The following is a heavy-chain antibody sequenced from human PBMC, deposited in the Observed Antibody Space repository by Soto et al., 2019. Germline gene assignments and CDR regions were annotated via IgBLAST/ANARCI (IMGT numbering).Heavy chain of an antibody. V-gene: IGHV4-30-2*05. CDR1: GGSISSGGYS. J-gene: IGHJ6*02. CDR2: IYHSGST. Sequence: PSETLPLTCAVSGGSISSGGYSWSWIRQPPGKGLEWIGYIYHSGSTYYNPSLKSRVTISLDTSKNQFSLKLSSVTAADTAGYYCAGQPTAGSYYDLGSYYYYYAMDVWGQGTTVTVSS. D-gene: IGHD3-10*01. CDR3: AGQPTAGSYYDLGSYYYYYAMDV.